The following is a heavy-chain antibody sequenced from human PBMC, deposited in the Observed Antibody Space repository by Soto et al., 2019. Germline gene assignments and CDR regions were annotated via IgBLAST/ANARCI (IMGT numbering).Heavy chain of an antibody. Sequence: TGGSLRLSCAASGFTFSSYAMHWVRQAPGKGLEWVAVISYDGSNKYYADSVKGRFTISRDNSKNTLYLQMNSLRAEDTAVYYCATGPDYGDNYYYYGMDVWGQGTTVTVSS. CDR3: ATGPDYGDNYYYYGMDV. V-gene: IGHV3-30-3*01. D-gene: IGHD4-17*01. J-gene: IGHJ6*02. CDR2: ISYDGSNK. CDR1: GFTFSSYA.